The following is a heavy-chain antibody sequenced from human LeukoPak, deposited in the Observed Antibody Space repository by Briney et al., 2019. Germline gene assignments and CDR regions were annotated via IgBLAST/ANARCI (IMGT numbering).Heavy chain of an antibody. V-gene: IGHV4-31*03. D-gene: IGHD3-22*01. CDR2: IYYSGST. Sequence: SETLSPTCTVSGGSISSGGYYWSWIRQHPGKGLEWIGYIYYSGSTYYNPSLKSRVTISVDTSKNQFSLKLSSVTTADTAVYYCARTSRSYYYDSSGSYYFDYWGQGTLVTVSS. CDR1: GGSISSGGYY. J-gene: IGHJ4*02. CDR3: ARTSRSYYYDSSGSYYFDY.